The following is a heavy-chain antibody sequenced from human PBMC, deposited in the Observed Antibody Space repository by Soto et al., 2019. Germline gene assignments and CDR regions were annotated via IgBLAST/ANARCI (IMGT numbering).Heavy chain of an antibody. CDR3: AKDEGDSSGYYYWYYFDY. Sequence: GGSPRLSCAASGFTFSSYAMSWVRQAPGKGLEWVSAISGSGGSTYYADSVKGRFTISRDNSKNTLYLQMNSLRAEDTAVYYCAKDEGDSSGYYYWYYFDYWGQGTLVTVSS. D-gene: IGHD3-22*01. CDR2: ISGSGGST. J-gene: IGHJ4*02. V-gene: IGHV3-23*01. CDR1: GFTFSSYA.